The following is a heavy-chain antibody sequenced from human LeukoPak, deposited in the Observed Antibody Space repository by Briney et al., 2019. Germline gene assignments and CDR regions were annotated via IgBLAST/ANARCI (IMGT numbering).Heavy chain of an antibody. D-gene: IGHD4-11*01. J-gene: IGHJ4*02. V-gene: IGHV3-11*01. Sequence: GGSLRLSCAASGFTFSDYYMTWIRQAPGKGLEWVSYISNSGTTIYYADSVKGRFTISRDNAKNSLYLQMNSLRAEDTALYYCARVGADYSSGRVDYWGQGTLVTVSS. CDR3: ARVGADYSSGRVDY. CDR2: ISNSGTTI. CDR1: GFTFSDYY.